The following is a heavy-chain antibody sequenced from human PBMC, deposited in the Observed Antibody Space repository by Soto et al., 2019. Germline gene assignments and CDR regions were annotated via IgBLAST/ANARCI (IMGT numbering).Heavy chain of an antibody. V-gene: IGHV1-2*04. D-gene: IGHD2-21*01. CDR2: INPNSGGT. Sequence: ASVKVSCKASGYTFTGYYIHWVRQAPGQGLEWMGWINPNSGGTNYAQKFQGWVTMTRDTSISTAYMELSRLRSDDTAVYYCARSVFRTIAAFDYWGQGTLVTVSS. CDR1: GYTFTGYY. J-gene: IGHJ4*02. CDR3: ARSVFRTIAAFDY.